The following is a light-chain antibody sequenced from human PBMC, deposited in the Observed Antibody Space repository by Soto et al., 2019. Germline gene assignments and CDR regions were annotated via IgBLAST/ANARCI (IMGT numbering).Light chain of an antibody. J-gene: IGKJ4*01. CDR3: QQYYSTPFT. V-gene: IGKV4-1*01. CDR2: WAY. Sequence: DIVMTQSPDSLAVSLGERATINCKSSQSVLYSSNNNNYLAWYQQKPGQPPKLLLYWAYTRESGVTDRFSGSGSGTDFTLTISSLQAEDVAVYYCQQYYSTPFTFGGGTKVEIK. CDR1: QSVLYSSNNNNY.